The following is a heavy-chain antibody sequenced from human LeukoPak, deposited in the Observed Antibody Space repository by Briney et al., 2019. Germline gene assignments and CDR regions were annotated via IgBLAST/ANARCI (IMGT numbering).Heavy chain of an antibody. CDR2: ITSSSGYI. CDR1: GFTFSSYS. Sequence: GGSLRLSCAASGFTFSSYSMNWVRQAPGKGLEWVSSITSSSGYIYYADSVRGRLTISRDNAKNSLYLQMNSLRAEDTAVYYCARVVDTAIRYYFDYWGQGALVTVSS. V-gene: IGHV3-21*01. J-gene: IGHJ4*02. CDR3: ARVVDTAIRYYFDY. D-gene: IGHD5-18*01.